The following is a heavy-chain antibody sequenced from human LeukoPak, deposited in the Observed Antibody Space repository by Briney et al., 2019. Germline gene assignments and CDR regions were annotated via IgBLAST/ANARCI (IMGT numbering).Heavy chain of an antibody. CDR2: ISGGRGAT. CDR3: AKGHSEHGTGFDC. J-gene: IGHJ4*02. CDR1: VFTFSTYA. Sequence: GGSLRLSCAPSVFTFSTYAMSWVRQAPGKGLQWVSTISGGRGATYYTDSVKGRFTISRDNSKNTMFLKMSSLRAEDTAIYYFAKGHSEHGTGFDCWGQGTLVTVSS. V-gene: IGHV3-23*01. D-gene: IGHD2-8*02.